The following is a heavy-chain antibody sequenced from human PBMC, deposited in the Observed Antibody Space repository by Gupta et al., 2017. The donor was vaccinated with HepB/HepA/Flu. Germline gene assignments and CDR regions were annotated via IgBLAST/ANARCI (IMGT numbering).Heavy chain of an antibody. Sequence: QVQLVQSGAEVKKPGASVTVSCTASGYTFTSYAMHWVRQAPGQRLEWMGWINAGNGNTKYSQKFQGRVTITRDTSASTAYMELSSLRSEDTAVYYCARLYCTNGVCYVDYWGQGTLVTVSS. CDR2: INAGNGNT. CDR3: ARLYCTNGVCYVDY. V-gene: IGHV1-3*01. J-gene: IGHJ4*02. CDR1: GYTFTSYA. D-gene: IGHD2-8*01.